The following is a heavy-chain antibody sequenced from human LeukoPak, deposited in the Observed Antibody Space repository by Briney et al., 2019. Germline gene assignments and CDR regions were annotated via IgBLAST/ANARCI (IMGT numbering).Heavy chain of an antibody. D-gene: IGHD6-19*01. J-gene: IGHJ4*02. CDR3: ARDTVIAVAGSGDY. CDR1: GFTVSSNY. Sequence: PGGSLRLSCAASGFTVSSNYMSWVRQAPGKGLEWVSVIYSGGSTYYTDSVKGRFTISRDNSKNTLYLQMNSLRAEDTAVYYCARDTVIAVAGSGDYWGQGTLVTVSS. CDR2: IYSGGST. V-gene: IGHV3-66*01.